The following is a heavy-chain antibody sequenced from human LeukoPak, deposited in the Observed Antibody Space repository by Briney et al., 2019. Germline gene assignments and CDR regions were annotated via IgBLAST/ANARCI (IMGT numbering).Heavy chain of an antibody. J-gene: IGHJ4*02. CDR1: GGSISSYY. CDR2: IYYSGST. D-gene: IGHD3-22*01. V-gene: IGHV4-59*01. Sequence: SENLSLNCTVSGGSISSYYWRWIRQPPGKGLEWIGYIYYSGSTNYNPSLKSRVTIPVDTSKNQFSLKLSSVTAADTAVYYCARGFNYYDSSGYDYGAYPFDYWGQGTLVTVSS. CDR3: ARGFNYYDSSGYDYGAYPFDY.